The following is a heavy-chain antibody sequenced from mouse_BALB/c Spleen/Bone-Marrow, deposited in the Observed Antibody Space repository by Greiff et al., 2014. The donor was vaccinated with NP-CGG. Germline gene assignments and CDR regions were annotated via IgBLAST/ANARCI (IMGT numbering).Heavy chain of an antibody. V-gene: IGHV2-6-7*01. CDR2: IWGDVIT. Sequence: QVQLKESGPGLVAPSQSLSITCPVSGFSLNVYGVNWGRQPPGKGLGWLGMIWGDVITDYNSALKSRLSISKDDSKSQVFLKMNSLQTDDTARYYCAREGNYFDYWGQGTTLTVSS. CDR1: GFSLNVYG. J-gene: IGHJ2*01. CDR3: AREGNYFDY.